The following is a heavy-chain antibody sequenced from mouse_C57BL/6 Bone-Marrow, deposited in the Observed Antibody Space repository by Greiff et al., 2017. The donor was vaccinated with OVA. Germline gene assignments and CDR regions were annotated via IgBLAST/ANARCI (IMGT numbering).Heavy chain of an antibody. CDR2: IRNKANGYTT. CDR1: GFTFTDYY. V-gene: IGHV7-3*01. J-gene: IGHJ4*01. D-gene: IGHD1-1*01. CDR3: ARSIHFHYCGSSYDYAMDY. Sequence: DVKLVESGGGLVQPGGSLSLSCAASGFTFTDYYMSWVRQPPGKALEWLGFIRNKANGYTTEYSASVKGRFTISRDNSQSILYLQMNALRAEDSATYYCARSIHFHYCGSSYDYAMDYWGQGTSVTVSS.